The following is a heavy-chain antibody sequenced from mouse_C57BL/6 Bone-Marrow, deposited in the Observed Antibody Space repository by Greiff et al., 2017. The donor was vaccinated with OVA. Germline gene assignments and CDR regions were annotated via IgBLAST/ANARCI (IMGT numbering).Heavy chain of an antibody. CDR1: GYTFTSYT. D-gene: IGHD1-1*01. CDR2: INPSSGYT. CDR3: ASSRVITTVVEVSGYFGV. V-gene: IGHV1-4*01. Sequence: QVQLQQSGAELARPGASVKMSCKASGYTFTSYTMHWVKQRPGQGLEWIGYINPSSGYTKYNQKFKDKATLTADKASNTAYMKLSSLTSEDSSVYYCASSRVITTVVEVSGYFGVWGTGTTVTVSS. J-gene: IGHJ1*03.